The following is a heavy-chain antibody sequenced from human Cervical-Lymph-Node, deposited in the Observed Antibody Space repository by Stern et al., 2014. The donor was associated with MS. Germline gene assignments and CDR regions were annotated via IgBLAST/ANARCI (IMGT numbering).Heavy chain of an antibody. V-gene: IGHV4-59*01. CDR1: GDSISSYY. J-gene: IGHJ6*02. CDR3: ARWDRVMVRPNFYYYGMDV. D-gene: IGHD5-18*01. CDR2: IYYSGIT. Sequence: QLQLQESGPGLVKPSETLYLTCTISGDSISSYYWNWIRQSPGKGMEWIGYIYYSGITNYTPSLKSRVTISVDMSKTQFSLQLTSVTAADTAVYFCARWDRVMVRPNFYYYGMDVWGQGTTVIVSS.